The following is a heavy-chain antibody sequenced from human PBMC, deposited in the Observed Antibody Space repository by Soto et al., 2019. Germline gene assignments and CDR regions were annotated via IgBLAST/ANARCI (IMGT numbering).Heavy chain of an antibody. V-gene: IGHV3-30-3*01. Sequence: QVQLVESGGGVVQPGRSLRLSCAASGFTFSSYAMHWVRQAPGKGLEWVAVISYDGSNKYYADSVKGRFTISRDNSKNTLYLQMNSLRAEDTAVYYCARDMKSGGGMDVWGQGTTVTVSS. J-gene: IGHJ6*02. D-gene: IGHD3-16*01. CDR2: ISYDGSNK. CDR3: ARDMKSGGGMDV. CDR1: GFTFSSYA.